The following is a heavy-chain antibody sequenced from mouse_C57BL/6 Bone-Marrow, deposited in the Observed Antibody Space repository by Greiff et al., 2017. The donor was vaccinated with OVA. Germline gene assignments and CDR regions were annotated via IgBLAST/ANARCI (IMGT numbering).Heavy chain of an antibody. J-gene: IGHJ3*01. CDR1: GHTFTSYW. Sequence: QVQLQQPGAELVKPGASVKLSCKASGHTFTSYWMQWVKQRPGQGLEWIGEIDPSDSYTNYNQKFKGKATLTVDTSSSTAYMQLSSLTSEDSAVYYCESAVFAYWGQGTMVTVSA. V-gene: IGHV1-50*01. CDR3: ESAVFAY. CDR2: IDPSDSYT.